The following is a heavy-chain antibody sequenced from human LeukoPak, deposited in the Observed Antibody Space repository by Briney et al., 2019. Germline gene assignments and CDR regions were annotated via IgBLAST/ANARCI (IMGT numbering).Heavy chain of an antibody. D-gene: IGHD3-22*01. Sequence: SETLSLTCTVSGGSISSYYWSWIRQPPGKGLEWIGYIYYSGSTNYNPSLKSRVTISVDTSKNQFSLKLSSVTAADTAVYYCARLSRSSGLFDYWGQGTLVTVSS. CDR3: ARLSRSSGLFDY. CDR1: GGSISSYY. J-gene: IGHJ4*02. V-gene: IGHV4-59*08. CDR2: IYYSGST.